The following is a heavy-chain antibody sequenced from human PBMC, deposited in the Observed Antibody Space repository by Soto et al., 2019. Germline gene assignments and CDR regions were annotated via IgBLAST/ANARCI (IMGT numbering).Heavy chain of an antibody. V-gene: IGHV4-59*01. J-gene: IGHJ4*02. CDR1: GGSISSYY. CDR3: AAFARSYSYFDY. CDR2: IHSIGST. D-gene: IGHD1-26*01. Sequence: PSETLSLICTVSGGSISSYYWGWIRQPPGKGLEWMGHIHSIGSTKYNPSLKSRVTTTVDSSKNQISLKLSSVTAADTAVYYCAAFARSYSYFDYWGQGTLVTVSS.